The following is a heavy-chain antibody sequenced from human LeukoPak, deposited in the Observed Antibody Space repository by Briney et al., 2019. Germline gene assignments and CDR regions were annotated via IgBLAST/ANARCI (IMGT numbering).Heavy chain of an antibody. V-gene: IGHV3-33*08. CDR2: IRYDGSNK. Sequence: GRSLRLSCAASGFTFSTYGMHWVRQAPGKGLEWVAFIRYDGSNKYYADSVRGRFTISRDNSKSTLSLQMNSLRAEDTAIYYRATYRQVLLPFESWGQGTLVTVSS. CDR1: GFTFSTYG. CDR3: ATYRQVLLPFES. J-gene: IGHJ4*02. D-gene: IGHD2-8*02.